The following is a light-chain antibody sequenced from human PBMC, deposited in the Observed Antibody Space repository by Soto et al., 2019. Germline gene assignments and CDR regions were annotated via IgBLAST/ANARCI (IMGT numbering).Light chain of an antibody. Sequence: EIVLTQSPATLSLSPGDRAPLSCRASQSFSSYLAWYQQKPGQAPRLLIYDASNRATGIPARFSGSGSGTDFTLTINSLEPEDFAVYYCQQHNNWPFTFGQGTKMEIK. CDR1: QSFSSY. CDR3: QQHNNWPFT. CDR2: DAS. J-gene: IGKJ2*01. V-gene: IGKV3-11*01.